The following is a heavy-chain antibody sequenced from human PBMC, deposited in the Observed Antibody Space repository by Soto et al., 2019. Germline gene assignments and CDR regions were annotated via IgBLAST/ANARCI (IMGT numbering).Heavy chain of an antibody. CDR3: ARDSEGGSYYLDY. J-gene: IGHJ4*02. Sequence: QVQLVESGGGVVQPGRSLRLSCAASGFTFSSYGMHWVRQAPGKGLEWVAVIWDDGSNKYYADSVKGRFTISRDNSKHTMYLQMNSLRAEDTAVYYCARDSEGGSYYLDYWGQGTLVTVSS. D-gene: IGHD1-26*01. V-gene: IGHV3-33*01. CDR1: GFTFSSYG. CDR2: IWDDGSNK.